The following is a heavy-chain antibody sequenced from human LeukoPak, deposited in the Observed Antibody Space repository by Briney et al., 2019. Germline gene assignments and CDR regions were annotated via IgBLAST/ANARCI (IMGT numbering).Heavy chain of an antibody. D-gene: IGHD2-15*01. Sequence: SETLSLTCAVYGGSLSGYYWSWIRQPPGKGLEWIGEINHSGSTNYNASLKSRVTISIDTSKNQFSLKLTSVTAADAAVYYCARSYCSGGSCLNWFDPWGLGTLVTVSS. CDR1: GGSLSGYY. CDR2: INHSGST. J-gene: IGHJ5*02. CDR3: ARSYCSGGSCLNWFDP. V-gene: IGHV4-34*01.